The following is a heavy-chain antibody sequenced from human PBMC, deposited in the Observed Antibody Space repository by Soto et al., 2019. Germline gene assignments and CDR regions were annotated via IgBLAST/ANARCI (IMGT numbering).Heavy chain of an antibody. D-gene: IGHD3-3*01. CDR2: ISGSGGTT. Sequence: EVQLLESGGGLVQPGGSLRLSCAASGFTFTSYAMSWVRQAPGKGLEWVSAISGSGGTTYYADSVKGRFTISRDNSKNTLYLQMNSLRAEDTAVYYCAKANPQYYDFWSGYYINYWGQGTLVTVSS. J-gene: IGHJ4*02. CDR3: AKANPQYYDFWSGYYINY. CDR1: GFTFTSYA. V-gene: IGHV3-23*01.